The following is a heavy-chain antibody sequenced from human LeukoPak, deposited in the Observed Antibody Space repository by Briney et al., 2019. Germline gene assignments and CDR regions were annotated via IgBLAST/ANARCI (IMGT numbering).Heavy chain of an antibody. Sequence: GGSLRLSCAASGLTFSSYGMHWVRQAPGKGLEWVAVISYDGSNKYYADSVKGRFTISRDNSKNTLYLQMNSLRAEDTAVYYCGREGCSGGSCYERELDYWGQGTLVTVSS. CDR1: GLTFSSYG. J-gene: IGHJ4*02. D-gene: IGHD2-15*01. V-gene: IGHV3-30*03. CDR2: ISYDGSNK. CDR3: GREGCSGGSCYERELDY.